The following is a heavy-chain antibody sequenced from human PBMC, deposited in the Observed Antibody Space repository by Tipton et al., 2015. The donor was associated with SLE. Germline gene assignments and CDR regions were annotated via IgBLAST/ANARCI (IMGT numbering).Heavy chain of an antibody. CDR1: GGSIRSYY. Sequence: TLSLTCAVSGGSIRSYYWSWIRQPPGKGLECIGYISYTGGTRYNPSLESRVTISLDTSKNHFSLKLTSVTAADTAVYYCAIPTVGATGGFDSWGHGTLVIVSS. CDR3: AIPTVGATGGFDS. CDR2: ISYTGGT. D-gene: IGHD1-26*01. V-gene: IGHV4-59*12. J-gene: IGHJ4*01.